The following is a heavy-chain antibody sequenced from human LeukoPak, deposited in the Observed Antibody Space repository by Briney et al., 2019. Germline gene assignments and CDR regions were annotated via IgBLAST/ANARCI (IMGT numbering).Heavy chain of an antibody. V-gene: IGHV1-69*05. CDR3: ARAGTTVTTFWYFDL. J-gene: IGHJ2*01. Sequence: GASVKVSCKASGGTFSSYAISWVRQAPGQGLEWMGGIIPIFGTANYAQKFQGRVTITTDESTSTAYMELSSLRSEDTAVYYCARAGTTVTTFWYFDLWGRGTLVTVSS. CDR2: IIPIFGTA. D-gene: IGHD4-17*01. CDR1: GGTFSSYA.